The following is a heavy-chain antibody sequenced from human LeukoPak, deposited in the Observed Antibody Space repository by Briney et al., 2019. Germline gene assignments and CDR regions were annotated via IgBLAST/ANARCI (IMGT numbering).Heavy chain of an antibody. J-gene: IGHJ6*02. CDR2: IYYSGST. Sequence: SETLSLTCTVSGGSISSYYWSWIRQPPGKGLEWIGYIYYSGSTNYNPSLKSRVTISVDTSKNQFSLKLSSVTAADTAVYYCARDIGPYAAAGTNGMDVWRQGTTVTVSS. V-gene: IGHV4-59*01. CDR1: GGSISSYY. D-gene: IGHD6-13*01. CDR3: ARDIGPYAAAGTNGMDV.